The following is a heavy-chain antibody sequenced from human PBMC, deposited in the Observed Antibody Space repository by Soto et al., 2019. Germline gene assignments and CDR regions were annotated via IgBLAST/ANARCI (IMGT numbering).Heavy chain of an antibody. D-gene: IGHD4-17*01. Sequence: XETLSLKFAVSGGSISSSHWWSWVRQPPGKGLEWIGEIYHSGSTNYKPSLKSRVTISVDKSKNQFSLKLSSVTAADTAVYYCARITVTTADFDDWGQGTLVTVSS. CDR2: IYHSGST. CDR3: ARITVTTADFDD. V-gene: IGHV4-4*02. CDR1: GGSISSSHW. J-gene: IGHJ4*02.